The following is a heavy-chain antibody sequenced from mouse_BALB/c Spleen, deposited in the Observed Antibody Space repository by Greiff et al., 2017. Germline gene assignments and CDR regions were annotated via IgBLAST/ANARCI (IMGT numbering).Heavy chain of an antibody. CDR3: AILTTAYYFDY. J-gene: IGHJ2*01. CDR1: GYSITSDYA. Sequence: EVKLQESGPGLVKPSQSLSLTCSVTGYSITSDYAWNWIRQFPGNKLEWMGYISYSGSTSYNPSLKSRISITRDTSKNQFFLQLNSVTTEDTATYYCAILTTAYYFDYWGQGTTLTVSS. CDR2: ISYSGST. D-gene: IGHD1-2*01. V-gene: IGHV3-2*02.